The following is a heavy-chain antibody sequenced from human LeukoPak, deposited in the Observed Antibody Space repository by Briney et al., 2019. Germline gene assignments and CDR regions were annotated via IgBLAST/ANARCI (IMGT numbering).Heavy chain of an antibody. J-gene: IGHJ4*02. CDR3: ARDWSIAVAPRGD. CDR1: GFTFSNYA. Sequence: GGSLRLSCAASGFTFSNYAMSWVRQAPGKGLDWVSAISGSGDSTYYADSVKGRFTISRDNAKNSLYLQMNSLRAEDTAVYYCARDWSIAVAPRGDWGQGTLVTVSS. D-gene: IGHD6-19*01. CDR2: ISGSGDST. V-gene: IGHV3-23*01.